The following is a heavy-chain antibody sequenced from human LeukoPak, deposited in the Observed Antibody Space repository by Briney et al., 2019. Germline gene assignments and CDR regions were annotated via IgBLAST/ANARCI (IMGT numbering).Heavy chain of an antibody. D-gene: IGHD2/OR15-2a*01. Sequence: GGSLRLSCAASGFIFSREWMHWVRQAPGRGLVWVSRVNTDGSSTVYADSAKGRFTISRDNAKNTLYLQMNSLRAEDTAVYYCARDTRALLPDPWGQGTLVTVSS. V-gene: IGHV3-74*03. J-gene: IGHJ5*02. CDR3: ARDTRALLPDP. CDR2: VNTDGSST. CDR1: GFIFSREW.